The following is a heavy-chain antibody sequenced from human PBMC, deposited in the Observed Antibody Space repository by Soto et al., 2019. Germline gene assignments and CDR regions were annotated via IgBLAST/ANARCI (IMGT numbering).Heavy chain of an antibody. CDR1: GFTFSSYG. Sequence: PGGSLRLSCAASGFTFSSYGMHWVRQAPGKGLEWVAVIWYDGSNKYYADSVKGRFTISRDNSKNTLYLQMNSLRAEDTAVYYCARGWDIVVVPAAPGYFDYWGQGTLVTVS. J-gene: IGHJ4*02. CDR2: IWYDGSNK. V-gene: IGHV3-33*01. D-gene: IGHD2-2*01. CDR3: ARGWDIVVVPAAPGYFDY.